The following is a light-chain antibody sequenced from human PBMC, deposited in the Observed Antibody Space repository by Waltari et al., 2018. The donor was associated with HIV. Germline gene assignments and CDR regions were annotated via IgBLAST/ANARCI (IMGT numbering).Light chain of an antibody. CDR2: GPS. J-gene: IGKJ2*02. V-gene: IGKV3-15*01. CDR1: QSVSSN. Sequence: EIVMTQSPATLSVSPGERAPLSCRASQSVSSNLAWYQQKPGQAPRLLIYGPSTRATGIPARFMGSGSGTEFTLTISSLQSEDFAVYDCQQYNNWLGTFGQGTKLEIK. CDR3: QQYNNWLGT.